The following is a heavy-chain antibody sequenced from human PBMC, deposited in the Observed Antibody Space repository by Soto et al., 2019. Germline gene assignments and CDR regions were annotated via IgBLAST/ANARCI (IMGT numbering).Heavy chain of an antibody. D-gene: IGHD6-13*01. CDR3: ARRRFRLGGGIAAAGTEFDY. Sequence: SETLSLTCTVSGGSISSSSYYWGWIRQPPGKGLEWIGSIYYSGSTYYNPSLKSRVTISVDTSKNQFSLKLSSVTAADTAVYYCARRRFRLGGGIAAAGTEFDYWGQGTLVTVSS. J-gene: IGHJ4*02. CDR2: IYYSGST. CDR1: GGSISSSSYY. V-gene: IGHV4-39*01.